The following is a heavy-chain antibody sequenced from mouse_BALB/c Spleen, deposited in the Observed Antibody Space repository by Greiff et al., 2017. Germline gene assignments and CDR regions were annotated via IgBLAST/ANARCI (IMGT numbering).Heavy chain of an antibody. D-gene: IGHD1-1*01. J-gene: IGHJ4*01. V-gene: IGHV6-3*01. CDR1: GFTFSSYW. Sequence: DVKLQESGGGLVQPGGSMKLSCVASGFTFSSYWMSWVRQSPEKGLEWVAEIRLKSDNYATHYAESVKGKFTISRDDSKSRLYLQMNSLRAEDTGMYYCTGGDYGSSYEYYAMDYWGQGTSVTVSS. CDR2: IRLKSDNYAT. CDR3: TGGDYGSSYEYYAMDY.